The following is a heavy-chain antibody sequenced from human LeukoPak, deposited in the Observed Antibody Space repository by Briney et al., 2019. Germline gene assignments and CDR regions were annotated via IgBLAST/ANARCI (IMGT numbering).Heavy chain of an antibody. Sequence: SQTLSLTCAISVDTISSNSAAWPWIRQSPSRGLEWLGRTYYRSNWYNNYAVSVRGRITISPDTSKNQLSLQLTSVTPEDTAVYCCARDGQLGLDALDIWGQGTLVTVSS. CDR3: ARDGQLGLDALDI. V-gene: IGHV6-1*01. J-gene: IGHJ3*02. CDR2: TYYRSNWYN. CDR1: VDTISSNSAA. D-gene: IGHD1-1*01.